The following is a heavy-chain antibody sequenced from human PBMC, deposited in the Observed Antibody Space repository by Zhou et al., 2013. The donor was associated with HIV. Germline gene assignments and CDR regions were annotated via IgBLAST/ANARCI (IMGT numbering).Heavy chain of an antibody. V-gene: IGHV1-69*05. CDR2: IIPIFGTA. CDR3: ARGQCSSTSCYLPSYYYMDV. CDR1: GGTFSSYA. D-gene: IGHD2-2*01. Sequence: QVQLVQSGAEVKKPGSSVKVSCKASGGTFSSYAISWVRQAPGQGLEWMGGIIPIFGTANYAQKFQGRVTITTDESTSTAYMELSSLRSEDTAVYYCARGQCSSTSCYLPSYYYMDVVGRKGPRSPSP. J-gene: IGHJ6*03.